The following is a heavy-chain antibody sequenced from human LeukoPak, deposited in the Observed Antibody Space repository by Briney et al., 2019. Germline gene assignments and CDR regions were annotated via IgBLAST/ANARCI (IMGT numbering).Heavy chain of an antibody. J-gene: IGHJ4*02. CDR2: ISSSSSYI. D-gene: IGHD6-19*01. CDR1: GVTLSNYA. Sequence: GGSLRLSCVASGVTLSNYAVSWARQAPGKGLEWVSSISSSSSYIYYADSVKGRFTISRDNAKNSLYLQMNSLRAEDTAVYYCARGGEQWFDYWGQGTLVTVSS. CDR3: ARGGEQWFDY. V-gene: IGHV3-21*01.